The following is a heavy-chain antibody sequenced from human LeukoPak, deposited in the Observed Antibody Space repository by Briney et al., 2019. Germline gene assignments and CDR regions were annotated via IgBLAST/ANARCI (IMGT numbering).Heavy chain of an antibody. J-gene: IGHJ4*02. CDR1: GFTVSSNY. CDR2: IYVDGST. V-gene: IGHV3-53*01. D-gene: IGHD6-19*01. CDR3: AKGWDGIAVAGNFDY. Sequence: GGSLRLSCAASGFTVSSNYMSWVRQAPGKGLEWVSVIYVDGSTYYADSVQGRFTISRDNSKNTLYLQMNSLTAEDTAVYYCAKGWDGIAVAGNFDYWGQGTLVTVSS.